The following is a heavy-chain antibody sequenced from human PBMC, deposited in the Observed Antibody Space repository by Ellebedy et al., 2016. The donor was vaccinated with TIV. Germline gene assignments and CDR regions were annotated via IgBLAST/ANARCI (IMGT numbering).Heavy chain of an antibody. CDR1: GGAFNNFA. D-gene: IGHD1-1*01. V-gene: IGHV1-69*13. CDR3: ARGPTGQTWYQHGLDV. J-gene: IGHJ6*02. CDR2: IFPVLGTP. Sequence: SVKVSCXASGGAFNNFALAWVRQAAGQGLEWMGGIFPVLGTPTHAQKFQGRLTVTVDDSTTTAYMELTSLTSDDTAVYYCARGPTGQTWYQHGLDVWGQGTAVTVAS.